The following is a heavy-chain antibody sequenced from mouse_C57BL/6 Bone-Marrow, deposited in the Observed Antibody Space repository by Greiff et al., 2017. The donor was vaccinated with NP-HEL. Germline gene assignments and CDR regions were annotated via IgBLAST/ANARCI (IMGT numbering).Heavy chain of an antibody. V-gene: IGHV14-4*01. CDR3: TIGLRQRGY. CDR1: GFNIKDDY. Sequence: VQLKESGAELVRPGASVKLSCTASGFNIKDDYMHWVKQRPEQGLEWIGWIDPENGDTEYASKFQGKATITADTSSNTAYLQLSSLTSEDTAVYYCTIGLRQRGYWGQGTTLTVSS. D-gene: IGHD2-2*01. J-gene: IGHJ2*01. CDR2: IDPENGDT.